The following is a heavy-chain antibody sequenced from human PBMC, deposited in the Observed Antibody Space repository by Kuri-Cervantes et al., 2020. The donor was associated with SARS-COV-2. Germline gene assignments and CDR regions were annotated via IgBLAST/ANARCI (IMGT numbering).Heavy chain of an antibody. J-gene: IGHJ6*03. CDR1: GFTFSNYA. CDR3: ARVEGYYYYMDV. Sequence: GESLKISCAASGFTFSNYAIHWVRQAPGKGLEWVSSISSSTIYMYYADSVQGRFTISRDNAKNSLYLQMNSLRAEDTAVYYCARVEGYYYYMDVWGKGTTVTVSS. V-gene: IGHV3-21*01. CDR2: ISSSTIYM.